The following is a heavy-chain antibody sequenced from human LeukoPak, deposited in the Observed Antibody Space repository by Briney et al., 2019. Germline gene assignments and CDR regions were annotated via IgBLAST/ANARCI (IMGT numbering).Heavy chain of an antibody. Sequence: GGSLRLSCAASGFSFMNAWMIWVRQAPGKGLEWVGRIKSNADGGTPDYAAPARGRFTISRDDSKNTLYLQMNSLKTEDTAVYYCTTFYHEYSPYWGRGTLITVSS. V-gene: IGHV3-15*01. D-gene: IGHD2/OR15-2a*01. CDR1: GFSFMNAW. CDR3: TTFYHEYSPY. CDR2: IKSNADGGTP. J-gene: IGHJ4*02.